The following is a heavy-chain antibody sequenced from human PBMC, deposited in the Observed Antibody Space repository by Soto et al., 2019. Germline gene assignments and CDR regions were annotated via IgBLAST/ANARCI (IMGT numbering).Heavy chain of an antibody. CDR1: GGSISSGGYY. Sequence: QVQLQESGPGLVKPSQTLSLTCTVSGGSISSGGYYWSWIRQHPGKGLEWIGYIYHSGTTNYNPSDKSRVTISVNPAKNQSSLKLPSMTAADTAAYYCARVRGNHLRGWFDPWGQGTLVTVSS. J-gene: IGHJ5*02. CDR2: IYHSGTT. CDR3: ARVRGNHLRGWFDP. V-gene: IGHV4-31*03. D-gene: IGHD3-10*01.